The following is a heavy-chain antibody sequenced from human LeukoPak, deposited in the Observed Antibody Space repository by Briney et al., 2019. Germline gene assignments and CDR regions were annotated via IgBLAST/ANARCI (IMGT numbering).Heavy chain of an antibody. CDR3: ARGPNSNWSGLDF. V-gene: IGHV3-53*01. CDR1: GFTVSSNY. D-gene: IGHD6-6*01. Sequence: PGGSLRLSCAASGFTVSSNYMSWVRQAPGKGLEWVSAIYSGGTTYYAGSVKGRFIVSSENSKNTLYLQMNSLRAEDTAVYYCARGPNSNWSGLDFWGQGTLLTVSS. J-gene: IGHJ4*02. CDR2: IYSGGTT.